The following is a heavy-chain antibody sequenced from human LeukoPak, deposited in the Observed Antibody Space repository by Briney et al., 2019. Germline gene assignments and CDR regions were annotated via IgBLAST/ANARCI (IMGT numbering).Heavy chain of an antibody. CDR2: IYYSGST. J-gene: IGHJ4*02. CDR3: ARRLDMLGAIDY. CDR1: GGSISSSSYY. Sequence: ETLSLTCTVSGGSISSSSYYWGWIRQPPGKGLEWIGSIYYSGSTYYNPSLKSRVTISVDTSKNQYSLKLSSVTAADTAVYYCARRLDMLGAIDYWGQGTLVTVSS. D-gene: IGHD3-10*02. V-gene: IGHV4-39*07.